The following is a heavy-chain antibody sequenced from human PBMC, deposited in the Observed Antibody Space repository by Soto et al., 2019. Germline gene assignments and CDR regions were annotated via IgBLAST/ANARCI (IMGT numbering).Heavy chain of an antibody. CDR2: INPSGGST. D-gene: IGHD3-10*01. V-gene: IGHV1-46*01. CDR1: GYTFASYY. Sequence: ASVKVSCKASGYTFASYYMHWVRQAPGQGLEWMGIINPSGGSTSYAQKFQGRVTMTRDTSTSTVYMELSSLRSEDTAVYYCARDDGSGSYRFSYCYYYGMDVWGQWTSVTVSS. CDR3: ARDDGSGSYRFSYCYYYGMDV. J-gene: IGHJ6*02.